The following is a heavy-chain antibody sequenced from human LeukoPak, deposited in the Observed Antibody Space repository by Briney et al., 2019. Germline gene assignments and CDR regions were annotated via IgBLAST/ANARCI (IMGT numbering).Heavy chain of an antibody. D-gene: IGHD2-21*02. V-gene: IGHV1-69*13. CDR2: IIPIFGSA. CDR3: ARDRFPAPYCGGDCYNWFDP. CDR1: GGIFSSST. J-gene: IGHJ5*02. Sequence: GASVKVSCKTSGGIFSSSTISWVRQAPGQGLEWMGGIIPIFGSANYAQKFQGRVTITADESTSTAYMELSSLRSEDTAVYYCARDRFPAPYCGGDCYNWFDPWGQGTLVTVPS.